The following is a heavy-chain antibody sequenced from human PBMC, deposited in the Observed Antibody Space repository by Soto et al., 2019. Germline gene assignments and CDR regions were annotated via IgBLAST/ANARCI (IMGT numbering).Heavy chain of an antibody. V-gene: IGHV3-23*01. CDR2: ISGSGGST. D-gene: IGHD6-13*01. J-gene: IGHJ5*02. CDR1: GFTFSSYA. Sequence: EMQLLESGGGLVQPGGSLRLSCAASGFTFSSYAMSWVRQAPGKGLEWVSAISGSGGSTYYADSVKGRFTISRDNSKNTLYLQMNSLRAEDTAVYYCAKDHHLSQQQLVPWFDPWGQGTLVTVSS. CDR3: AKDHHLSQQQLVPWFDP.